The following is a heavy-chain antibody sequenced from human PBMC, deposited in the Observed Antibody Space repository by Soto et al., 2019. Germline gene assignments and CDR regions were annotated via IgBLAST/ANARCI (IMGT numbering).Heavy chain of an antibody. CDR1: GYTFTSYG. Sequence: ASVKVSCKASGYTFTSYGISWVRQAPGQGLEWMGWISAYNGNTNYAQKLQGRVTMTTDTSTSTAYMELRSLRSDDTAVYYCARSYYYDSSGYYPFDYWAQGTLVTVSS. J-gene: IGHJ4*02. CDR2: ISAYNGNT. CDR3: ARSYYYDSSGYYPFDY. D-gene: IGHD3-22*01. V-gene: IGHV1-18*01.